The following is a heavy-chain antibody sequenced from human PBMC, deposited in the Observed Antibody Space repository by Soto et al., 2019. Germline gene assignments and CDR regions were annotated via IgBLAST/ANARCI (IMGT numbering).Heavy chain of an antibody. V-gene: IGHV4-31*03. D-gene: IGHD4-4*01. Sequence: PSETLSLTCTVSGGSISSGGYYWSWIRQHPGKGLEWIGYIYYSGGTYYNPSLKSRVTISVDTSKNQFSLKLSSVTAADTAVYYCARGKDSNNWFDPWGQGTLVTVSS. CDR1: GGSISSGGYY. J-gene: IGHJ5*02. CDR3: ARGKDSNNWFDP. CDR2: IYYSGGT.